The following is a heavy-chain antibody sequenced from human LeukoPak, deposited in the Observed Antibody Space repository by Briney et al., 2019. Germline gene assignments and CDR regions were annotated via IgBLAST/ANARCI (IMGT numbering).Heavy chain of an antibody. D-gene: IGHD3-22*01. J-gene: IGHJ4*02. Sequence: GASVKVSCKASGYTFTGYYMHWVRQAPGQGLEWMGWINPNSGGTNYAQKFQGWVTMTRDTAISTDYMALSRLRSDDTAVYYCARGPYYDSSGHPSTDFDYWGQGTLVTVSS. CDR1: GYTFTGYY. CDR3: ARGPYYDSSGHPSTDFDY. CDR2: INPNSGGT. V-gene: IGHV1-2*04.